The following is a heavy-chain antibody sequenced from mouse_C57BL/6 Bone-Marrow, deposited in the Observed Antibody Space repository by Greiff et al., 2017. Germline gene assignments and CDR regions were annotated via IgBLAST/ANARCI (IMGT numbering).Heavy chain of an antibody. D-gene: IGHD2-2*01. J-gene: IGHJ3*01. CDR1: GFTFSSYA. CDR2: ISDGGSYT. V-gene: IGHV5-4*01. Sequence: EVQLVESGGGLVKPGGSLKLSCAASGFTFSSYAMSWVRQTPEKRLEWVATISDGGSYTYYPDNVKGRFTISRDNAKNNLYLQMSHLKSEDTAMYYCARDMVTTGSSWFAYWGQGTLVTVSA. CDR3: ARDMVTTGSSWFAY.